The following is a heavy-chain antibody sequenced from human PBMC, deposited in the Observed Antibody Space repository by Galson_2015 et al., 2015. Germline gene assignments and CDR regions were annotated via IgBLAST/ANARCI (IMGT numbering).Heavy chain of an antibody. CDR2: TYYRSKWYN. CDR1: GDSVSSNSAT. V-gene: IGHV6-1*01. CDR3: AKRSPWGNVFDI. J-gene: IGHJ3*02. Sequence: CAISGDSVSSNSATWNWIRQSPSRGLEWLGRTYYRSKWYNDYAPSVKSRMTINPDTSGNQFTLQLNSVTPDDTAVYYCAKRSPWGNVFDIWGQGTKVTVSS. D-gene: IGHD3-16*01.